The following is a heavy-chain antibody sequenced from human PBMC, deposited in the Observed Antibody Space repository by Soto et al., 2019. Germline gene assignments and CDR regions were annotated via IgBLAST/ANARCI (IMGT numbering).Heavy chain of an antibody. CDR3: ARVVIGTKSYWFDP. V-gene: IGHV4-31*03. J-gene: IGHJ5*02. CDR1: GGSINSGGYY. CDR2: IYYNGGT. Sequence: SETLSLTCTVSGGSINSGGYYWSWIRQNPGKSLEWIGNIYYNGGTYYSPSLKSRLAISIDTSKNQFSLRLSSVTAADTAVYYCARVVIGTKSYWFDPWGHGTLVTVSS.